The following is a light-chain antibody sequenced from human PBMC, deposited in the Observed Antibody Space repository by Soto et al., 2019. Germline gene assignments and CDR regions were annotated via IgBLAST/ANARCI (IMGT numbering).Light chain of an antibody. CDR1: SGDIGIYNR. Sequence: QSALTQPASVSGSPGQSITISGTGTSGDIGIYNRVSWYQQHPGKAPKLIIYEVTDRPSGVSNRFSGSKSGNTASLTISGLQDEDEAEYSCRSYAHSISRACVFGTGTKVTVL. J-gene: IGLJ1*01. V-gene: IGLV2-14*01. CDR2: EVT. CDR3: RSYAHSISRACV.